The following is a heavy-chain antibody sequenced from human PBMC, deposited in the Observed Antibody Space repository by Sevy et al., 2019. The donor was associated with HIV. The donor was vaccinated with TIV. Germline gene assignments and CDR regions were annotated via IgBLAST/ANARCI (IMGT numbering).Heavy chain of an antibody. CDR1: GFAFSDYA. V-gene: IGHV3-30-3*01. CDR3: ARFPPQRAFDI. CDR2: VSYDGSNT. Sequence: GGSLRLSCEAFGFAFSDYAMHWVRQVPGKGLEWLAVVSYDGSNTSYADSVKGRFTVSRDNSKNTLYLQMNSLRRDDTAMFYCARFPPQRAFDIWGQGTTVTVSS. J-gene: IGHJ3*02.